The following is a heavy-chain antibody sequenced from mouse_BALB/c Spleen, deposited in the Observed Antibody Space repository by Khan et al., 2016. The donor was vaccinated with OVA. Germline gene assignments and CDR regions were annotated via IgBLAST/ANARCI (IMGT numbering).Heavy chain of an antibody. J-gene: IGHJ3*01. CDR2: ISSDGSYP. V-gene: IGHV5-6*01. CDR3: TSHLTGSFAY. Sequence: EVELVESGGDLVKPGGSLKLSCAASGFTFSNYGMSWVRQTPDKRLEWVATISSDGSYPYYPDSVKGRFTISRNNAKNTLYLQMTSLRSEDTAMFYCTSHLTGSFAYWGQGTLVTVSA. D-gene: IGHD4-1*01. CDR1: GFTFSNYG.